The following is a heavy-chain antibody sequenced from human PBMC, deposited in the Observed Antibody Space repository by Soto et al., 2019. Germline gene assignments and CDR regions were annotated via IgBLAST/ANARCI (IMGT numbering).Heavy chain of an antibody. D-gene: IGHD6-13*01. CDR2: IKKDGSKI. CDR3: ARDVSPGSSSLYLDAFDI. Sequence: EVQLVESGGDLVQPGGSLRLSCAASGFSFASSWMTWVRQAPGKGLEWVANIKKDGSKINYLDSVRGRFTVSRDNAKNSLYLEMLSPRAEDTALYYCARDVSPGSSSLYLDAFDIWGQGTRVTVSS. J-gene: IGHJ3*02. CDR1: GFSFASSW. V-gene: IGHV3-7*05.